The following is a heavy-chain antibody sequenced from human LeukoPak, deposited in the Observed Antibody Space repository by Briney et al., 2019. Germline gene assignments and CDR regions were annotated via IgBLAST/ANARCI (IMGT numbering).Heavy chain of an antibody. D-gene: IGHD3-10*01. V-gene: IGHV3-74*01. CDR2: INSDGSST. J-gene: IGHJ4*02. Sequence: GGSLRLSCAASGFSFSSYWMHWVRQVPGQGLVWVSRINSDGSSTSYADSVKGRFTISRDNAKNTLYLQMNSLRAEDTAVYYCVRERFHGSGAPKFDFWGQGTLVTVSS. CDR3: VRERFHGSGAPKFDF. CDR1: GFSFSSYW.